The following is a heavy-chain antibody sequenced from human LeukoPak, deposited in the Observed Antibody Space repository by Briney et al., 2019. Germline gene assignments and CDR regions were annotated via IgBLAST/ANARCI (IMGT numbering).Heavy chain of an antibody. CDR2: ISAYNGNT. D-gene: IGHD2-2*01. CDR1: GYTFTSYG. CDR3: ARAGGPPYCSSTSCYVALDAFDI. J-gene: IGHJ3*02. V-gene: IGHV1-18*01. Sequence: ASLKVSCKASGYTFTSYGISWVRQAPGQGLEWMGWISAYNGNTDYAQKFQGRVSMTTDTSTSTAYMELRSLRSDDTAVYYCARAGGPPYCSSTSCYVALDAFDIWGQGTMVTVSS.